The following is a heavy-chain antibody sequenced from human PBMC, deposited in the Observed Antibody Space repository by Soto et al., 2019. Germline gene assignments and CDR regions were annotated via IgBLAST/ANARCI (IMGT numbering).Heavy chain of an antibody. D-gene: IGHD5-12*01. CDR1: GFTFSNYN. Sequence: LRLSCAASGFTFSNYNMVWVRQAPGKGLEWVSSISGSGSDIYYADSLKGRVSISRDNAKNTAYLQMDSLRADDTAVYFCAREPDGYDYSGLDVWGQGTTVTVS. CDR3: AREPDGYDYSGLDV. CDR2: ISGSGSDI. J-gene: IGHJ6*02. V-gene: IGHV3-21*06.